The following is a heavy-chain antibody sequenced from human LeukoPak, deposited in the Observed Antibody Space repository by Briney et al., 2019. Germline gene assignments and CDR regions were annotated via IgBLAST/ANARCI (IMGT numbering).Heavy chain of an antibody. D-gene: IGHD2-2*01. Sequence: GGSLRLSGAASGFTLSTFDMNWVRQAPGKGLEWVSSISTSSRYIYYRDSVKGRFTISRDDAKNSLYLQMNSLTVEDTAVYYCARADCSGSTCYLRHSWFDPWGQGTLVTVSS. V-gene: IGHV3-21*06. CDR3: ARADCSGSTCYLRHSWFDP. CDR2: ISTSSRYI. CDR1: GFTLSTFD. J-gene: IGHJ5*02.